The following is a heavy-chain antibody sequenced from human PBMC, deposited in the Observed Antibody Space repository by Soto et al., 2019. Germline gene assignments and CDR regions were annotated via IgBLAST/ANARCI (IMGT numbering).Heavy chain of an antibody. D-gene: IGHD3-9*01. Sequence: SETLSLTCTISGGSISFYYWSWIRQSPRQGLEWIGYVYDNGRPYYSPSLKSRVTISADTSRNQISLKLTSATAADTAVYYCARGVGSSPPRYWGRGTLVTVSS. V-gene: IGHV4-59*01. CDR2: VYDNGRP. CDR3: ARGVGSSPPRY. J-gene: IGHJ4*02. CDR1: GGSISFYY.